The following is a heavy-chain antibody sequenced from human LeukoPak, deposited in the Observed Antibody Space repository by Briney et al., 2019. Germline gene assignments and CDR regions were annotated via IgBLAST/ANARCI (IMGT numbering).Heavy chain of an antibody. CDR2: ISTSSIYI. V-gene: IGHV3-21*01. CDR1: GFTFSSYS. J-gene: IGHJ6*03. Sequence: GGSLRLSCAASGFTFSSYSMNWVRQAPGKGLEWVSSISTSSIYIYYADSLKGRFTISRDNAKNSLYLQMNSLRAEDTAVYYCARDGNGGYYYYYMDVWGKGTTVTVS. D-gene: IGHD2-8*01. CDR3: ARDGNGGYYYYYMDV.